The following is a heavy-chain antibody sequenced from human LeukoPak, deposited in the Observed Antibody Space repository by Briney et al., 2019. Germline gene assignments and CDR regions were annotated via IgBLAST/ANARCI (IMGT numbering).Heavy chain of an antibody. CDR3: VGIQSGRYNQYSFDY. CDR2: IWYDGYNK. CDR1: GFTFSDYG. V-gene: IGHV3-33*01. J-gene: IGHJ4*02. Sequence: GGSLRLSCTASGFTFSDYGIHWVRQAPGKRLEWVAIIWYDGYNKYYADSVRGRFTISRDNSKNTVSLQMNSLRAEDTAVYYCVGIQSGRYNQYSFDYWGQGTLVTVSS. D-gene: IGHD1-26*01.